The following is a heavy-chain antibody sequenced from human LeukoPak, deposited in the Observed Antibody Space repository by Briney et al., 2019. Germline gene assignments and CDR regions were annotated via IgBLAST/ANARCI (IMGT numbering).Heavy chain of an antibody. CDR3: ARVDTATFDY. Sequence: GGSLRLSCAASGFTFSSYSMNWVRQAAGKGLEWVSSISSSSSYIYYADSVKGQFTISRDNAKNSLYLQMNSLRAEDTAVYYCARVDTATFDYWGQGTLVTVSS. CDR2: ISSSSSYI. CDR1: GFTFSSYS. V-gene: IGHV3-21*01. D-gene: IGHD5-18*01. J-gene: IGHJ4*02.